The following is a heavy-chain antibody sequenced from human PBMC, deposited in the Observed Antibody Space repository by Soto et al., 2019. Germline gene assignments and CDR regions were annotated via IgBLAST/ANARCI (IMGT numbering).Heavy chain of an antibody. Sequence: ASVEGPCKASSYTFTSYGISWVRQAPGQGLEWMGWISAYNGNTNYAQKLQGRVTMTTDTSTSTAYMELRSLRSDDTAVYYCARFFAARYPFDYWGQGTLVTVSS. V-gene: IGHV1-18*01. D-gene: IGHD6-6*01. J-gene: IGHJ4*02. CDR2: ISAYNGNT. CDR3: ARFFAARYPFDY. CDR1: SYTFTSYG.